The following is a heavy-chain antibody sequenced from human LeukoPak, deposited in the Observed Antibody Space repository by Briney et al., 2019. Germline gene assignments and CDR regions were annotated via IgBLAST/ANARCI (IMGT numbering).Heavy chain of an antibody. V-gene: IGHV3-74*01. CDR1: GFTFSNDW. CDR3: ARGRGGSYHY. CDR2: INTDGSTT. D-gene: IGHD1-26*01. Sequence: GGSLRLPCAASGFTFSNDWMHWVRQAPGKGLVWVSRINTDGSTTTYADSVKGRFTISRDNAKNTLYQQMNSLRVEDTAVYYCARGRGGSYHYWGQGTLVTVSS. J-gene: IGHJ4*02.